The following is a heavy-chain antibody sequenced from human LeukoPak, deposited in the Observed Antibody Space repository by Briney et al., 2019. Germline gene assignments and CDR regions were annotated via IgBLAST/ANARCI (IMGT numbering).Heavy chain of an antibody. Sequence: SETLSLTCTVSGVSINTYYASWIRQAPGKGLEFMGFIYNGGNTNYNPSLKSRATISVDPSNNQFSLRLTSVTAADPAMYYCAAGPWELDFWGQGTLVTVSS. V-gene: IGHV4-4*09. CDR3: AAGPWELDF. CDR2: IYNGGNT. D-gene: IGHD1-26*01. J-gene: IGHJ4*02. CDR1: GVSINTYY.